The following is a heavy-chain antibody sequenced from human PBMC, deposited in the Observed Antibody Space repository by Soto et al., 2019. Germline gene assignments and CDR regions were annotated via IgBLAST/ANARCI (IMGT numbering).Heavy chain of an antibody. D-gene: IGHD4-17*01. CDR1: GYTFTSHY. CDR3: ARDYGDDVYDY. CDR2: INPSGGST. J-gene: IGHJ4*02. V-gene: IGHV1-46*01. Sequence: ASVKVSCKASGYTFTSHYITWVRQAPGQGLEWMGIINPSGGSTSYAQKFQGRVTMTRDTSTSTVYMELSSLRSEDTAVYYCARDYGDDVYDYWGQGTLVTVSS.